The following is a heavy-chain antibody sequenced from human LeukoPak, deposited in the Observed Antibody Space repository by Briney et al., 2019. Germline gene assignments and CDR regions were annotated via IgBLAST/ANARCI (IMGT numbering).Heavy chain of an antibody. CDR2: IIPIFGTA. CDR3: ARLTAPRSAADY. Sequence: ASVKVSCKASGGTFSSYAISWVRQAPGKGLEWMGGIIPIFGTANYAQKFQGRVTITADESTSTAYMELSSLRSEDTAVYYCARLTAPRSAADYWGQGTLVTVSS. CDR1: GGTFSSYA. J-gene: IGHJ4*02. D-gene: IGHD1-20*01. V-gene: IGHV1-69*13.